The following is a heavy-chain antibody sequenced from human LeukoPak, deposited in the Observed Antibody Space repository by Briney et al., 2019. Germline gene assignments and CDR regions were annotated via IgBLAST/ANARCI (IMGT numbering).Heavy chain of an antibody. CDR1: GFTFSGYS. D-gene: IGHD3-3*01. V-gene: IGHV3-48*04. Sequence: GRSLRLSCAASGFTFSGYSMLWVRQAPGKGLEWISYISGSSGTIYNADSVTGRFTISRDNAKNSLYLQMNSLRAEDTGLYYCARGQGDFWSGSYYYYYMDVWGKGTTVTVSS. CDR2: ISGSSGTI. CDR3: ARGQGDFWSGSYYYYYMDV. J-gene: IGHJ6*03.